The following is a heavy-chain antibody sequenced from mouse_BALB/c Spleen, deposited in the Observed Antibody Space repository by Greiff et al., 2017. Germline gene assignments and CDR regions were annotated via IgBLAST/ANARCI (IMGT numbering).Heavy chain of an antibody. V-gene: IGHV3-6*02. D-gene: IGHD2-2*01. Sequence: EVKLMESGPGLVKPSQSLSLTCSVTGYSITSGYYWNWIRQFPGNKLEWMGYISYDGSNNYNPSLKNRISITRDTSKNQFFLKLNSVTTEDTATYYCARDGHYGYGYAMDYWGQGTSVTVSS. J-gene: IGHJ4*01. CDR3: ARDGHYGYGYAMDY. CDR2: ISYDGSN. CDR1: GYSITSGYY.